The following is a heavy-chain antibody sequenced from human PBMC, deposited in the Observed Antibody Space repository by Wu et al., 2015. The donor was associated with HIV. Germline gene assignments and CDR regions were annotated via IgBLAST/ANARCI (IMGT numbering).Heavy chain of an antibody. V-gene: IGHV1-18*04. D-gene: IGHD5-12*01. CDR2: ISANNGDT. CDR1: GYTFYNYG. J-gene: IGHJ5*02. Sequence: IQLVQSGAEVKKPGTSVKVSCNAFGYTFYNYGISWVRQAPGQGLEWMGWISANNGDTSYAQKFQGRVTVTTDTSTTTSYMELRSLKSDDTAIYYCAREGVDAFHPWGQGTLVTVSS. CDR3: AREGVDAFHP.